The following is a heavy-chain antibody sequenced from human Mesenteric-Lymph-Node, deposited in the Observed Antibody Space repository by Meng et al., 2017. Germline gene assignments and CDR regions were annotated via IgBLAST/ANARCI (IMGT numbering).Heavy chain of an antibody. Sequence: QGQVQESGPGLLRPSETPSLTCTESGGSVSSGGYYWNWIRQPPGKGLEYIGHIDSSGNTRYNPSLKSRVTISVDTSKNQFSLILTSVTAADTAVYYCVRGPDKAKSAYWGPGTLVTVSS. J-gene: IGHJ4*02. CDR2: IDSSGNT. CDR1: GGSVSSGGYY. CDR3: VRGPDKAKSAY. V-gene: IGHV4-61*08. D-gene: IGHD5-18*01.